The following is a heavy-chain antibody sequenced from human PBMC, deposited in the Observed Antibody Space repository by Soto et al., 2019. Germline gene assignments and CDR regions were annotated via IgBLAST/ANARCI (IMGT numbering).Heavy chain of an antibody. Sequence: QVQLVESGGGVVQPGGSLRLSCAASGFTFSSYGMQWVRQSPGEGLEWVAIMAHDGSNQYYGDSVKGRFTISRANSNKTLYLQMDSLRPEDTAVYYCARSSGGSSYYPPDYWGQGTLVTVSS. CDR1: GFTFSSYG. CDR2: MAHDGSNQ. V-gene: IGHV3-30*03. CDR3: ARSSGGSSYYPPDY. D-gene: IGHD2-15*01. J-gene: IGHJ4*02.